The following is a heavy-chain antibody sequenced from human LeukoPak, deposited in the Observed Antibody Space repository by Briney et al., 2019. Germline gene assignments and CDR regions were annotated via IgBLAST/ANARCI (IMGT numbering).Heavy chain of an antibody. CDR3: ARVLDRPYSSSWYGDYYYGMDV. CDR1: GFTFTSYW. V-gene: IGHV3-7*01. Sequence: GGSLRLSCAASGFTFTSYWMNWVRQAPGKGLEWVAGIKQDGSDKYYVDSVKGRFTISRDNAKNSLYLQMNSLRAEDTAVYYCARVLDRPYSSSWYGDYYYGMDVWGQGTTVTVSS. J-gene: IGHJ6*02. D-gene: IGHD6-13*01. CDR2: IKQDGSDK.